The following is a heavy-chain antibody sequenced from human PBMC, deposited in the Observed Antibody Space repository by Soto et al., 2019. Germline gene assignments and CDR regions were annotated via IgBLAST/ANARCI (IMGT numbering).Heavy chain of an antibody. CDR3: ARESSSSCHDY. V-gene: IGHV1-18*01. D-gene: IGHD6-13*01. J-gene: IGHJ4*02. CDR2: INAYNGNT. CDR1: GYTFTSYA. Sequence: GASVKVSCKASGYTFTSYAISWGRQAPGQGLEWMGWINAYNGNTNYAQKLQGRVTMTTDTSTSTAYMELRSLRSDDTAVYYCARESSSSCHDYWGQRTLVTVSS.